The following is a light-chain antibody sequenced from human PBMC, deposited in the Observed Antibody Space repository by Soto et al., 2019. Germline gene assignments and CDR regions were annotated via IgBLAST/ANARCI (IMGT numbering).Light chain of an antibody. CDR1: QAISSN. Sequence: IVSTHSPCTRSVSGGEIASLSWSANQAISSNVAWYQQKPGQAPRLLIYGASTRANGIPDRFTGSGSGTEFTLNISSLQSEDFAVYQCKQYHNCIGHLAGGTXVEIK. CDR3: KQYHNCIGH. CDR2: GAS. V-gene: IGKV3-15*01. J-gene: IGKJ4*01.